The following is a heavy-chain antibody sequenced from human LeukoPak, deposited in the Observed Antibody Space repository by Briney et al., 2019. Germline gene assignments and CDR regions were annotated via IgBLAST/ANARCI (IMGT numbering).Heavy chain of an antibody. J-gene: IGHJ6*03. Sequence: GRSLRLSYPASGFTLKDYAMHWVRQAPGKGLGWVSGISGNSDTIKYAASVKGRFTISRDNAENSMYLQMDSLRVEDTALYYCTKGPGKYYGSNSRTYFYYYMDVWGKGTTVTVSS. V-gene: IGHV3-9*01. CDR3: TKGPGKYYGSNSRTYFYYYMDV. CDR2: ISGNSDTI. CDR1: GFTLKDYA. D-gene: IGHD3-10*01.